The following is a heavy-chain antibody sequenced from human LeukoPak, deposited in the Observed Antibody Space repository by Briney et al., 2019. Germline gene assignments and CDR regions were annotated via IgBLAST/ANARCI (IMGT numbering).Heavy chain of an antibody. D-gene: IGHD2-15*01. Sequence: SETLSLTCTVSGGSISSYYWSWIRQPPGKGLEWIGYIYYSGSTNYNPSLKSRVTISVDTSKNQFSLKLSSVTAADTAVYYCARHEGSGGSRPFDPWGQGTTVTVSS. J-gene: IGHJ6*02. V-gene: IGHV4-59*08. CDR3: ARHEGSGGSRPFDP. CDR1: GGSISSYY. CDR2: IYYSGST.